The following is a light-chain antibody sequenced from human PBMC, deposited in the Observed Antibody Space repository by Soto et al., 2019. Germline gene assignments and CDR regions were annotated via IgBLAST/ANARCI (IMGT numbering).Light chain of an antibody. CDR2: GVS. CDR1: SGDVGAYDH. Sequence: SALTQPASLSGSPGQSITISCTGTSGDVGAYDHVSWYQQHPGKAPKLMTYGVSSRPSGVSNRFSGSKSGNTAFLTISGLQAEDEADYYCSSYTSSTTPYVFGTGTKLTVL. J-gene: IGLJ1*01. CDR3: SSYTSSTTPYV. V-gene: IGLV2-14*03.